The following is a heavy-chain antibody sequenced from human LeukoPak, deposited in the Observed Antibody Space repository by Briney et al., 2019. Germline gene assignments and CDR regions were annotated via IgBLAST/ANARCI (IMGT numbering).Heavy chain of an antibody. J-gene: IGHJ4*02. CDR3: ARGGDPYYFDY. Sequence: SETLSLTCTVSTGSIYSGDYYWRWIRQHPGKGLEWIGYIYYSGSTYYNPYLKSLVTISVDTSKNQFSLKLSSVTAADTAVYYCARGGDPYYFDYWGQGTLVTVSS. V-gene: IGHV4-31*01. CDR1: TGSIYSGDYY. CDR2: IYYSGST. D-gene: IGHD2-21*02.